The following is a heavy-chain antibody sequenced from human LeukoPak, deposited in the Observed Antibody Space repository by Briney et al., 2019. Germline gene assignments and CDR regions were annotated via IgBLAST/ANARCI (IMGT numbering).Heavy chain of an antibody. J-gene: IGHJ6*02. Sequence: ASVTVSCKASGYTFTSYGISWVRQAPGQGLEWMGWISAYNGNTNYAQKLQGRVTMTTDTSTSTAYMELSSLRSEDTAVYYCAREDPQREYYYYGMDVWGQGTTVTASS. CDR2: ISAYNGNT. V-gene: IGHV1-18*01. D-gene: IGHD1-26*01. CDR3: AREDPQREYYYYGMDV. CDR1: GYTFTSYG.